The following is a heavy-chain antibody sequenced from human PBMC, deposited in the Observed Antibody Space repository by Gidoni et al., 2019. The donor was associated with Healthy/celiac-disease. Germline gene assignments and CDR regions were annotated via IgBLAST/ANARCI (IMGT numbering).Heavy chain of an antibody. CDR1: GYTFTGYY. V-gene: IGHV1-2*02. J-gene: IGHJ4*02. Sequence: QVQLVQSGAEVKKPGASVKVSCKASGYTFTGYYMHWVRQAPGQGLEWMGWINPNSGGTNYAQKFQGRVTMTRDTSISTAYMELSRLRSDDTAVYYCARDLGDIVATSIPSPDYWGQGTLVTVSS. CDR3: ARDLGDIVATSIPSPDY. D-gene: IGHD5-12*01. CDR2: INPNSGGT.